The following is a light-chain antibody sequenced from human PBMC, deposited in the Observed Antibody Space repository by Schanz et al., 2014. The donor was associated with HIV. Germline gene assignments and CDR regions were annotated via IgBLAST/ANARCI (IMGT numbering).Light chain of an antibody. CDR1: SSNIGTNT. CDR2: SNN. Sequence: QSVLTQPPSASGTPGQRGTLSCSGSSSNIGTNTVNWYQQLPGTAPKLLIYSNNQRPSGVPGRLSGSKSGTSASLAISGLQSEDEADYYCATWDDSLNVWVFGGGTKLTVL. V-gene: IGLV1-44*01. CDR3: ATWDDSLNVWV. J-gene: IGLJ3*02.